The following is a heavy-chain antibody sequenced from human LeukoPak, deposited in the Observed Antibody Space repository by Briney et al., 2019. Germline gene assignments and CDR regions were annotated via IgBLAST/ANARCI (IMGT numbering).Heavy chain of an antibody. J-gene: IGHJ6*03. CDR1: GASITYY. V-gene: IGHV4-34*01. CDR3: ARETEYQHRNYYGSGSYLRPPYYYYYMDV. D-gene: IGHD3-10*01. CDR2: INHSGST. Sequence: SETLSLTCAVSGASITYYWSWIRQPPGKGLEWIGEINHSGSTNYNPSLKSRVTISVDTSKNQFSLKLSSVTAADTAVYYCARETEYQHRNYYGSGSYLRPPYYYYYMDVWGKGTTVTVSS.